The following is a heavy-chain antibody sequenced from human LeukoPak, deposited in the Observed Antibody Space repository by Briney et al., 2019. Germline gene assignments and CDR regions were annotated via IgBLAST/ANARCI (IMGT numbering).Heavy chain of an antibody. CDR1: GFTFSTYN. Sequence: PGGSLRLSCAASGFTFSTYNMNWVRQAPGKGLEWVSYISSSSSTIYYADSVKGRFTISRDNAKNSLYLQMISPRDEDTAVYYCARSSSSTLYWGQGTLVTVSS. J-gene: IGHJ4*02. CDR3: ARSSSSTLY. V-gene: IGHV3-48*02. CDR2: ISSSSSTI.